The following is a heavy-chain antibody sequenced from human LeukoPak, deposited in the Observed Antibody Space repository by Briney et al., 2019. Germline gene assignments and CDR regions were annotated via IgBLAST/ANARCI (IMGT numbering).Heavy chain of an antibody. CDR1: GFTFSNYW. CDR3: ARDLTGPYDH. Sequence: GGSLRLSCAASGFTFSNYWMHWVRQAPGKGLVWVARINVEGNYIDYAESVKGRFTISRDSAMNTLYLQMSSVRAEDTAVYSCARDLTGPYDHWGQGTLVTVSS. V-gene: IGHV3-74*01. CDR2: INVEGNYI. D-gene: IGHD3-22*01. J-gene: IGHJ4*02.